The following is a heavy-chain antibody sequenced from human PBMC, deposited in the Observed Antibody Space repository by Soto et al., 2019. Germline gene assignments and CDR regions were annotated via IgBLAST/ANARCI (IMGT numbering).Heavy chain of an antibody. D-gene: IGHD3-16*01. CDR1: GGSTSSDNH. V-gene: IGHV4-30-4*01. CDR3: AREGGESSDGLYYFDS. CDR2: IYYSGNT. Sequence: SETLSLTXTVSGGSTSSDNHWSWIRQPPGKGLEWIGHIYYSGNTDYNPSLKSRLAISIDTSKNQFSLKLSSVTAADTAVYFCAREGGESSDGLYYFDSWGQGSLVTVSS. J-gene: IGHJ4*02.